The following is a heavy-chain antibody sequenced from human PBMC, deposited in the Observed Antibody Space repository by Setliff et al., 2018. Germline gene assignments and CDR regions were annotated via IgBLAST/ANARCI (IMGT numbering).Heavy chain of an antibody. CDR2: IYNSGST. J-gene: IGHJ6*03. CDR1: GGSISSYY. V-gene: IGHV4-4*07. D-gene: IGHD5-18*01. CDR3: ARDRRGYSYGSLGYYYYYMDV. Sequence: SETLSLTCTVSGGSISSYYWSWIRQPAGKGLEWIGRIYNSGSTNYNPSLKSRVTMSVDTSKNQFSLKLSSVTAADTAVYYCARDRRGYSYGSLGYYYYYMDVWGKGTTVTVSS.